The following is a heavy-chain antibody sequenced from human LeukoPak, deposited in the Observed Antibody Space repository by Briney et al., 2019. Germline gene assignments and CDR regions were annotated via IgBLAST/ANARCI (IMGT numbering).Heavy chain of an antibody. CDR1: GFTFSSYG. CDR3: AQDRAYIQFYF. V-gene: IGHV3-23*01. Sequence: GGSLRFSCAASGFTFSSYGMSWVRQAPGKGLEWVSAISVSGGGTYYADTVKGRFTISRDNSKNTVYLQVNSLRAEDTALYYCAQDRAYIQFYFWGQGTLVTVSS. CDR2: ISVSGGGT. J-gene: IGHJ4*02. D-gene: IGHD5-18*01.